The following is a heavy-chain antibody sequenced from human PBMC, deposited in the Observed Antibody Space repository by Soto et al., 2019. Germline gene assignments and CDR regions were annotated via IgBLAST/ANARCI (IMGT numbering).Heavy chain of an antibody. CDR2: INPFYGET. CDR3: ARARGISFGYNYFDH. J-gene: IGHJ5*02. V-gene: IGHV1-46*01. D-gene: IGHD5-18*01. Sequence: ASVKVSCKASGYTFSSYHMHWVRQAPGQGLEWMGVINPFYGETRYAQKFQGRVTMTRDTSTSTVYMELSSLRSEDTAVYYCARARGISFGYNYFDHWGQGTLVTISS. CDR1: GYTFSSYH.